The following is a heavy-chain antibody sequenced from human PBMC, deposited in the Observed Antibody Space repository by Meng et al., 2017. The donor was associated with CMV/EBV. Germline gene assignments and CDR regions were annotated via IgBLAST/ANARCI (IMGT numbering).Heavy chain of an antibody. CDR2: ISGSGGST. J-gene: IGHJ4*02. V-gene: IGHV3-23*01. Sequence: LSLTCAASGFTFSSYAMSWVRQAPGKGLEWVSAISGSGGSTYYADSVKGRFTISRDNSKNTLYLQMNSLRAEDTAVYYCARDLDSYDSSGYLLDYWGQGTLVTVSS. D-gene: IGHD3-22*01. CDR1: GFTFSSYA. CDR3: ARDLDSYDSSGYLLDY.